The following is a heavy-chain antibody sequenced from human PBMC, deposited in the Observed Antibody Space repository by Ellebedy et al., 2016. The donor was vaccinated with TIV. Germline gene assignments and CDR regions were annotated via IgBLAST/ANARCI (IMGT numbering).Heavy chain of an antibody. V-gene: IGHV3-30*01. CDR3: ASDWPMERTIIKSVSDF. CDR1: GFTFNIFD. CDR2: ISHDGTKT. D-gene: IGHD5-24*01. J-gene: IGHJ4*02. Sequence: GESLKISCAASGFTFNIFDMHWVRQAPGEGLEWVAVISHDGTKTYYADSVKGRFTISRDNSKNTLYLQMNSLSAEDTAVYYCASDWPMERTIIKSVSDFWGQGTLVTVSS.